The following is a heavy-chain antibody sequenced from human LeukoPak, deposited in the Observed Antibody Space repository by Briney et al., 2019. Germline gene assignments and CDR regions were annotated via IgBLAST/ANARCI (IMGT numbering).Heavy chain of an antibody. CDR2: INPDGSQT. CDR3: ARELKMPRRLSYDSYNWFDP. CDR1: GFTFSSYW. D-gene: IGHD3-22*01. J-gene: IGHJ5*02. V-gene: IGHV3-7*01. Sequence: PGESLRLSCAASGFTFSSYWMNWVRQAPGKGLEWVALINPDGSQTNYVDSVKGRLTISRDNAENSLYLQMNSLRAEDTAVYYCARELKMPRRLSYDSYNWFDPWGQGTLVTVSS.